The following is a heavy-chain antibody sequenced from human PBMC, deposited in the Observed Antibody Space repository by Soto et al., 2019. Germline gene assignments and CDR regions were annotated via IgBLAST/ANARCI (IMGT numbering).Heavy chain of an antibody. CDR1: GYSFTSHW. D-gene: IGHD4-17*01. CDR3: ARDSGDYAFDI. V-gene: IGHV5-51*01. Sequence: GESLKISCKGSGYSFTSHWIGWVRQMPGKGLEWMGIIYPGDSDTRYSPSFQGQVTISADTSISTAYLQWSSLKASDTARYYCARDSGDYAFDIWGQGTMVTVSS. J-gene: IGHJ3*02. CDR2: IYPGDSDT.